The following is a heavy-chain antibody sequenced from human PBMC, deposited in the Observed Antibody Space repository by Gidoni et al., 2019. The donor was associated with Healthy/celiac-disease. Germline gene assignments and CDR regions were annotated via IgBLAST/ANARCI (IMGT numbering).Heavy chain of an antibody. CDR1: RGSISSGDYY. J-gene: IGHJ5*02. V-gene: IGHV4-30-4*01. D-gene: IGHD3-22*01. Sequence: QVQLQQSGPGPVMRSQTPSLTCPVSRGSISSGDYYWRWLRQTPGKGLEWIGYIYCSGSTYYNPSLKSRVTISVDTSKNQFSLKLSSVTAADTAVYYCARAKWLVQNDNWFDPWGQGTLVTVSS. CDR2: IYCSGST. CDR3: ARAKWLVQNDNWFDP.